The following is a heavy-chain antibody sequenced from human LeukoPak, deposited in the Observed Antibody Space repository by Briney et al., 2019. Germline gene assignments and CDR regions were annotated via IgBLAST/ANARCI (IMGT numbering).Heavy chain of an antibody. D-gene: IGHD3-10*01. CDR2: INNDGSTT. J-gene: IGHJ4*02. CDR1: GFTFSTYW. Sequence: PGGSLRLSCAASGFTFSTYWMHWVRQAPGKGLLWVSFINNDGSTTSYADSVRGRFTISRDNSKNTLYLQMSSLRAEDTAVYYCVKDLPSGGGVDYWGQGTLVTVSS. CDR3: VKDLPSGGGVDY. V-gene: IGHV3-74*01.